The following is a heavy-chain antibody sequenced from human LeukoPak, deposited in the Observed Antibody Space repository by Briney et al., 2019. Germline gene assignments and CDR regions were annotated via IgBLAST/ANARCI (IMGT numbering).Heavy chain of an antibody. CDR3: VREACGYHYTYFDY. CDR2: VSAGHHA. CDR1: GLTLGGHD. Sequence: GSLRLSCTASGLTLGGHDMHWVRQTTGDGLEWVAAVSAGHHAFYAGSVRGRFTVSREDAKNSLFLQMNSLRAGDTAIYYCVREACGYHYTYFDYWGQGSLVTVSS. V-gene: IGHV3-13*01. J-gene: IGHJ4*02. D-gene: IGHD5-18*01.